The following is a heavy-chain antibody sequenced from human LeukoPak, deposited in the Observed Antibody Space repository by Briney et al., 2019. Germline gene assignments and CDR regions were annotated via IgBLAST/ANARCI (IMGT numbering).Heavy chain of an antibody. Sequence: GGSLRLSCTASGVIVSSNYMSWVRQAPGKGLEWVSVIYSSGSTKYADSVKGRFTISRDNSKNTLYLQMNSLSAEDTAIYYCVREAENYGLTLDIWGQGTMVTVSS. D-gene: IGHD3/OR15-3a*01. J-gene: IGHJ3*02. CDR1: GVIVSSNY. CDR2: IYSSGST. V-gene: IGHV3-66*01. CDR3: VREAENYGLTLDI.